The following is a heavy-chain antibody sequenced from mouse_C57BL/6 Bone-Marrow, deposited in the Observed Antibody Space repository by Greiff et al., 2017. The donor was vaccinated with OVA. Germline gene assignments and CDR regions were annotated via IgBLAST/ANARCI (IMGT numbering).Heavy chain of an antibody. V-gene: IGHV1-55*01. Sequence: QVQLQQSGAELVKPGASVKMSCKASGYTFTSYWITWVKQRPGQGLEWIGDIYPGSGSTNYNEKFKSKATLTVDTSSSTAYMQLSSLTSEDSAVYYCARWGYGSSPLAYWGQGTLVTVSA. D-gene: IGHD1-1*01. CDR3: ARWGYGSSPLAY. CDR2: IYPGSGST. J-gene: IGHJ3*01. CDR1: GYTFTSYW.